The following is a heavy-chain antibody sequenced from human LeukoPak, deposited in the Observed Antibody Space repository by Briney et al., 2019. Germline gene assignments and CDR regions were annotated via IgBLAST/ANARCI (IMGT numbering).Heavy chain of an antibody. Sequence: GGSLRLSCAASGFTFSSNSMNWVRQASGKGLEWVSVITNSGGTTYYADSVKGRFTISRDNSKNMLYLQMNSLRAEDTAIYYCAKDWGYGSGTYYPHWGQGTLVTVSS. D-gene: IGHD3-10*01. J-gene: IGHJ4*02. CDR1: GFTFSSNS. CDR3: AKDWGYGSGTYYPH. CDR2: ITNSGGTT. V-gene: IGHV3-23*01.